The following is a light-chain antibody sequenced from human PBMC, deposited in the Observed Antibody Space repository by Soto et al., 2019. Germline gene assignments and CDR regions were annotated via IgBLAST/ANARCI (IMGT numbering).Light chain of an antibody. CDR3: QQYNSYMYT. J-gene: IGKJ2*01. V-gene: IGKV1D-16*01. CDR2: SAS. Sequence: DIQMTQSPSSVSASVGDRVTITCRASQGIRSWLAWYQQKPGKAPKLLISSASTLQSGVPSRFSGSGSGTDFTLTISSLQPDDFATYYCQQYNSYMYTFGQGTKLEIK. CDR1: QGIRSW.